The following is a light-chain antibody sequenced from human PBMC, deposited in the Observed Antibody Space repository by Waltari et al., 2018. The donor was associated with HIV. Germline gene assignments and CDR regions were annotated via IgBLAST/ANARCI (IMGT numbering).Light chain of an antibody. CDR1: SSNIGGNT. Sequence: QSVLTQPPSASGTPGPRVTISCSGSSSNIGGNTVTWYQQLPGTAPKLLIYSDNQRPSGVPDRFAGSKSGTSASLAISGLQSEDEADYYCAAWDDSLNGYVFGPGTKVTVL. CDR3: AAWDDSLNGYV. CDR2: SDN. V-gene: IGLV1-44*01. J-gene: IGLJ1*01.